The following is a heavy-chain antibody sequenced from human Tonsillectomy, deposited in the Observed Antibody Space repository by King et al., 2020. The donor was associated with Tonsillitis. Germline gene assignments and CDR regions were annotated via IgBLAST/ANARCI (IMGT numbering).Heavy chain of an antibody. CDR3: ARIGSVTGQYYFDY. J-gene: IGHJ4*02. CDR2: INHSGGT. Sequence: VQLPQWGAGLSKPSETLSLTCAVYGGSFSAYYWSWIRQPPRKGLEWIGEINHSGGTNYNSSLKSRVNISLDTSKNQFSLKLSFVTAADTATYYCARIGSVTGQYYFDYWGQGSLVTVSS. D-gene: IGHD2-21*02. CDR1: GGSFSAYY. V-gene: IGHV4-34*01.